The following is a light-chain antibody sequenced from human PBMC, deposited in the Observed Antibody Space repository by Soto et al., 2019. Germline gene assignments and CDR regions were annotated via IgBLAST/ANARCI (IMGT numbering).Light chain of an antibody. Sequence: EIVLTQSPAVVSVSPGAGATLSCRASQNIRSALAWYQQKPGQAPRLLMYDSSNRANGVPARFSASGSGTEFTLTITSLQYEDFEVYYCQQFNDWPRTLGQGTKVDIK. J-gene: IGKJ1*01. CDR2: DSS. CDR3: QQFNDWPRT. CDR1: QNIRSA. V-gene: IGKV3-15*01.